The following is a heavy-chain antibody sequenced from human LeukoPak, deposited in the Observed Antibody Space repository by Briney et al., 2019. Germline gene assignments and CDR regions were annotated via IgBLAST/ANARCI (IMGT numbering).Heavy chain of an antibody. CDR1: GFTFSDYF. V-gene: IGHV3-30*18. D-gene: IGHD3-16*01. J-gene: IGHJ4*02. CDR3: AKDVPASWAPDY. CDR2: VSQDEKTK. Sequence: PGGSLRLSCAASGFTFSDYFMHWVRQVPGKGLEWVASVSQDEKTKLYVDSVKGRFTISRDNSRSTLYLQVNSLRGEDTAVYFCAKDVPASWAPDYWGQGTLVTVSS.